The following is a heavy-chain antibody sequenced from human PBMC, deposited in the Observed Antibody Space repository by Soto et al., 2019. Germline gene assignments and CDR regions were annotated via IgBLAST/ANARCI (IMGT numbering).Heavy chain of an antibody. Sequence: GGSLRLSCAASGFTFSSYSMSWVRQAPGKGLEWVSTISTTGGNKYYADSLKGRFTISRDNAKNSVYLQMNSLRAEDTAVYYCARGLLASRPNWFDPWGQGTLVTVS. D-gene: IGHD2-21*01. J-gene: IGHJ5*02. CDR1: GFTFSSYS. CDR3: ARGLLASRPNWFDP. V-gene: IGHV3-21*01. CDR2: ISTTGGNK.